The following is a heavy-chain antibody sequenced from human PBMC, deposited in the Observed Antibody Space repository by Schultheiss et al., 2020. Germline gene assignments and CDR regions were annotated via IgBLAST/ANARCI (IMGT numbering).Heavy chain of an antibody. D-gene: IGHD6-19*01. Sequence: ASVKVSCKASGYGFTTYGISWVRQAPGQGLEWMGWISPNNGSTNYAQRLQGRVTMTTDTSTSTAYMELRSLRSDDTAVYYCARPLDSSGGVGYYYGMDVWGQGTTVTVSS. CDR1: GYGFTTYG. CDR2: ISPNNGST. V-gene: IGHV1-18*01. CDR3: ARPLDSSGGVGYYYGMDV. J-gene: IGHJ6*02.